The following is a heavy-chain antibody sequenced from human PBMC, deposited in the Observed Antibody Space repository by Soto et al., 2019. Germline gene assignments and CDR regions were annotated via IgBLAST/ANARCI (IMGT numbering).Heavy chain of an antibody. J-gene: IGHJ4*02. CDR3: ASCPQNCITSSPCCLFFDY. D-gene: IGHD3-10*01. CDR1: GYTFTSYA. V-gene: IGHV1-3*01. CDR2: INAGNGNT. Sequence: GASVKVSCKASGYTFTSYAMHWVRQAPGKRLEWMGWINAGNGNTKYSQKFQGRVTLTRDTSASTAYMELSSLRSEDTAVYYCASCPQNCITSSPCCLFFDYWGQGTLVTVSS.